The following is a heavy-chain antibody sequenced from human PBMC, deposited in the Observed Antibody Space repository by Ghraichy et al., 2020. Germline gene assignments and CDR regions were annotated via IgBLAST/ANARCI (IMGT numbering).Heavy chain of an antibody. V-gene: IGHV4-30-4*07. D-gene: IGHD4-17*01. CDR1: GGSISSDDYS. J-gene: IGHJ3*02. Sequence: SETLSLTCGVSGGSISSDDYSWSWIRQPPGKGLEWIGYIYYSGSTYYNPSLESRVTISVDTSKNLFSLKLSSVTAADTAVYYCARHYYGDYSLGPAFDIWGQGTMVTVSS. CDR2: IYYSGST. CDR3: ARHYYGDYSLGPAFDI.